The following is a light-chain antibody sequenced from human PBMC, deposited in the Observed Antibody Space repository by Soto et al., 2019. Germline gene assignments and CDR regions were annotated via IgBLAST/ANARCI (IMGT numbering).Light chain of an antibody. V-gene: IGLV2-11*01. CDR3: CSYAGTYPPYV. J-gene: IGLJ1*01. CDR2: DVT. Sequence: QSALTQPRSVSGSPGQSVTISCTGTSSDVGGYNHVSWYQQHPGKAPKLMIYDVTKRPSGVPDRFSGSKSGDTASLTISGLQAEDEADYYCCSYAGTYPPYVLGTGTKVTVL. CDR1: SSDVGGYNH.